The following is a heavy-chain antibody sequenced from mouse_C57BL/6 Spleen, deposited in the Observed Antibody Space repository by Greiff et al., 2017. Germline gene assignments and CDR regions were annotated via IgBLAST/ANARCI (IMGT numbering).Heavy chain of an antibody. J-gene: IGHJ3*01. D-gene: IGHD1-1*01. Sequence: VQVVESGAELVKPGASVKVSCKASGYTFTSYWMHWVKQRPGQGLEWIGRIHPSDSDTNYNQKFKGKATLTVDKSSSTAYMQLSSLTSEDSAVYYCAIFYGSPAWFAYWGQGTLVTVSA. CDR1: GYTFTSYW. V-gene: IGHV1-74*01. CDR2: IHPSDSDT. CDR3: AIFYGSPAWFAY.